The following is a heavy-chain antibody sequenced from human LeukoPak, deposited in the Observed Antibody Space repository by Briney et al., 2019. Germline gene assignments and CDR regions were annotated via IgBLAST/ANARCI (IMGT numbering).Heavy chain of an antibody. CDR2: ISGSGDTT. J-gene: IGHJ4*02. Sequence: GSLRLSCAASGFTFSSYAMSWVRQAPGKGLEWVSVISGSGDTTYYADSVKGRSTISRDNSKNTLYLQMNSLRAEDTALYYCAREVGGLDYWGQGTLVTVSS. V-gene: IGHV3-23*01. CDR3: AREVGGLDY. CDR1: GFTFSSYA. D-gene: IGHD6-19*01.